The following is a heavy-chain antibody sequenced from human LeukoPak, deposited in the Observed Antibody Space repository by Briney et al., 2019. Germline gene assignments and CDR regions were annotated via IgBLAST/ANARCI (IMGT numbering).Heavy chain of an antibody. V-gene: IGHV4-59*08. CDR3: ARSPRLGRYGYGPWELPVSYFDY. J-gene: IGHJ4*02. CDR1: GGSISSYY. CDR2: IYYSGST. D-gene: IGHD1-26*01. Sequence: PSETLSLTCTVSGGSISSYYWSWIRQPPGKGLEWIGYIYYSGSTNYKSSLKSRVTISVDTSKNQFSLKLSSVTAAETAVYYCARSPRLGRYGYGPWELPVSYFDYWGQGTLVTVSS.